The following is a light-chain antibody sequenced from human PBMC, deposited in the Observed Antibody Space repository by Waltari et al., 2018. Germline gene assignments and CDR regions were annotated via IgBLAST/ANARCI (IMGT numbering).Light chain of an antibody. Sequence: QSVLTQPPSASGTPGQRVIISCSGSSSNIGSNLVNWYQQLPGTAPKLLIYSNNQRPSGFHDRFSGSKSGTSGSLAISGLQSEDEADYYWAAWDDILKGHVFGSGTKVAVL. CDR3: AAWDDILKGHV. CDR1: SSNIGSNL. V-gene: IGLV1-44*01. CDR2: SNN. J-gene: IGLJ1*01.